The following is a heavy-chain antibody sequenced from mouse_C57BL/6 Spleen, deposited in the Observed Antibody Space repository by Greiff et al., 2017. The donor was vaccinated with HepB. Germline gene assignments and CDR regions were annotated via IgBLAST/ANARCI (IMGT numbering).Heavy chain of an antibody. CDR2: ISSGGSYT. J-gene: IGHJ1*03. CDR1: GFTFSSYG. Sequence: EVQLVESGGDLVKPGGSLKLSCAASGFTFSSYGMSWVRQTPDKRLEWVATISSGGSYTYYPDSVKGRFTISRDNAKNTRYLQMSSLKSEDTAMYYCARQDHYYGSSDWYFDVWGTGTTVTVSS. V-gene: IGHV5-6*01. CDR3: ARQDHYYGSSDWYFDV. D-gene: IGHD1-1*01.